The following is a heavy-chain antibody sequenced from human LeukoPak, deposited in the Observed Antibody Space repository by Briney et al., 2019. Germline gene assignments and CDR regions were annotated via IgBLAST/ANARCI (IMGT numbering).Heavy chain of an antibody. D-gene: IGHD3-10*01. V-gene: IGHV3-64*01. CDR3: ARDLGSGDFDY. J-gene: IGHJ4*02. Sequence: PGGSLRLSCAASGFTFSSYAMHWVRQAPGKGLEYASAISSNGGSTYYANSVKGRFTISRDNSKNTLYLQMGSLRAEDMAVYYCARDLGSGDFDYWGQGTLVTVSS. CDR2: ISSNGGST. CDR1: GFTFSSYA.